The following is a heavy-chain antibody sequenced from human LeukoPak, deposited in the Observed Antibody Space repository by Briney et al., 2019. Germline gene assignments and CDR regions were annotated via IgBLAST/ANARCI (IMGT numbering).Heavy chain of an antibody. CDR2: IKSKTDGGTT. V-gene: IGHV3-15*01. CDR1: GFIFSNAW. CDR3: TTAAMVRGVIMPDY. D-gene: IGHD3-10*01. Sequence: PGGSLRLSCAASGFIFSNAWMSWVRQAPGKGLEWVGRIKSKTDGGTTDYAAPVKGRFTISRDDSKNTLYLQMNSLKTEDTAVYYCTTAAMVRGVIMPDYWGQGTLVTVSS. J-gene: IGHJ4*02.